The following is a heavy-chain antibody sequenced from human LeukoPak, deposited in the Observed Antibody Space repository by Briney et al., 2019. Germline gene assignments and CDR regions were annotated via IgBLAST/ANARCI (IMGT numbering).Heavy chain of an antibody. CDR1: GDSVSSNSAA. J-gene: IGHJ4*02. Sequence: PSQTLSLTCAISGDSVSSNSAAWNWIRQSPSRGLEWLGRTYYRSKWYTYYAVSGKSRISINRDTSKNQISLQLNSVTPEDTAVYYCARSTGPIDYWGQGTLVTVSS. V-gene: IGHV6-1*01. CDR3: ARSTGPIDY. CDR2: TYYRSKWYT. D-gene: IGHD1-1*01.